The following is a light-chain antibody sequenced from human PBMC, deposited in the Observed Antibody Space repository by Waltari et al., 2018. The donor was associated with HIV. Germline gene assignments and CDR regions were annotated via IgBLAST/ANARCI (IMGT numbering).Light chain of an antibody. Sequence: QSVLTPPTSLSAAPGQKFSITCSGSSPNIGVTYVPWYQQFPRTAPKLLIYDNNERPSGIPDRFSGSKSGTSATLDITGLRTGDEADYYCVSWDSSLRGVLFGGGTKLTVL. CDR3: VSWDSSLRGVL. CDR1: SPNIGVTY. V-gene: IGLV1-51*01. J-gene: IGLJ2*01. CDR2: DNN.